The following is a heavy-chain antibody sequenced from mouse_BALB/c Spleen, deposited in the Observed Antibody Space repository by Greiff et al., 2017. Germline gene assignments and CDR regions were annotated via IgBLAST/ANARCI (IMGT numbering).Heavy chain of an antibody. CDR3: ARGGYDYDQCAY. CDR2: IFPGTGTT. Sequence: VQLQQSGAELVKPGASVKLSCKASGYTFTSYWIQWVKQRPGQGLGWIGEIFPGTGTTYYNEKFKGKATLTIDTSSSTAYMQLSSLTSEDSAVYICARGGYDYDQCAYWGQGTLVTVSA. D-gene: IGHD2-4*01. CDR1: GYTFTSYW. V-gene: IGHV1S132*01. J-gene: IGHJ3*01.